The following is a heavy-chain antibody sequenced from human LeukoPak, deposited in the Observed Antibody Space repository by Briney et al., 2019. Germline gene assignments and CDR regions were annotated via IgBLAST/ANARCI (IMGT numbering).Heavy chain of an antibody. CDR1: GFSISGYA. CDR3: AKDQVGWTSSRFDP. Sequence: GASLRLSCAASGFSISGYAMSWVRQAPGKGLEWVSGINSNGSTYNADSVKGRFTISRDNSKNTLYLQMNSLRVEDTAVYYCAKDQVGWTSSRFDPWGQGTVVTVSS. CDR2: INSNGST. D-gene: IGHD6-6*01. V-gene: IGHV3-23*01. J-gene: IGHJ5*02.